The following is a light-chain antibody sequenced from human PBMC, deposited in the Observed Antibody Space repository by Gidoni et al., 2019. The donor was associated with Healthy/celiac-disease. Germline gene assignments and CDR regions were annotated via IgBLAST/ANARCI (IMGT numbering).Light chain of an antibody. J-gene: IGKJ1*01. CDR1: QGIRND. Sequence: AIPLTQSPSSLSASVGDRVTITCRASQGIRNDLGWYQQKPGKAPKLLIYAASSLQSGVPSRFSGSGSGTDFTLTISSLQPEDFATYYCLQDYNYPRTFGQGTKVEIK. V-gene: IGKV1-6*01. CDR2: AAS. CDR3: LQDYNYPRT.